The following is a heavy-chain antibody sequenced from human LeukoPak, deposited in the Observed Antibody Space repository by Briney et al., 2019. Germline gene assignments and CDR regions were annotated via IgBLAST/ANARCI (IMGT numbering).Heavy chain of an antibody. CDR2: IYYSGST. Sequence: SETLSLTCTVSGGSISSYYWSWIRQPPGKGLEWIGYIYYSGSTNYNPSLKSRVSISVDTSKNQFSLKLSSVTAADTAVYYCARHSSVAAYYYGMDVWGQGTTVTVSS. V-gene: IGHV4-59*08. J-gene: IGHJ6*02. CDR3: ARHSSVAAYYYGMDV. D-gene: IGHD6-19*01. CDR1: GGSISSYY.